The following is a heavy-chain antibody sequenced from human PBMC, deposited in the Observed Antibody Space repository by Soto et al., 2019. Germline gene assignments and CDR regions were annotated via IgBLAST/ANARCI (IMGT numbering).Heavy chain of an antibody. D-gene: IGHD2-2*01. CDR3: ARRGVVVPAAMPNLFDY. CDR2: ISSSSSYI. CDR1: GFTFSSYS. J-gene: IGHJ4*02. V-gene: IGHV3-21*01. Sequence: EVQLVESGGGLVKPGGSLRLSCAASGFTFSSYSMNWVRQAPGKGLEWVSSISSSSSYIYYADSVKGRFTISRDNAKNSLYLQMNSLRAEDTAVYYCARRGVVVPAAMPNLFDYWGQGTLSPSPQ.